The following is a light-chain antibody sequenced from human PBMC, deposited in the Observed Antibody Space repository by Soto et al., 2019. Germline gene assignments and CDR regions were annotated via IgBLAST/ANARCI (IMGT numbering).Light chain of an antibody. CDR1: QSISSY. J-gene: IGKJ2*02. CDR2: AAS. V-gene: IGKV1-39*01. Sequence: DIQMTQSPSSLSASVGDRVTITCRASQSISSYLNWYQQKPGKATKLLIYAASSLQSGVPSRFSGSGSGTDFTLTISSLQPEDFATYYCQQSYSTSCTFGQGTKLEIK. CDR3: QQSYSTSCT.